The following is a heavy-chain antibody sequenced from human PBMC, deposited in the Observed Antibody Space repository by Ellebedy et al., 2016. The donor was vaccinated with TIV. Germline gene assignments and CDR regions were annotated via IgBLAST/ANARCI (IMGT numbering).Heavy chain of an antibody. CDR3: ARGPVQFYYGSGIYYFDY. CDR2: ISGSGGST. Sequence: GESLKISCAASGFTFSSYAMSWVRQAPGKGLEWVSTISGSGGSTYYADSVKGRFTISRDNSKNTLYLQMNSLRAEDTAVYFCARGPVQFYYGSGIYYFDYWGQGTLVTVSS. CDR1: GFTFSSYA. V-gene: IGHV3-23*01. J-gene: IGHJ4*02. D-gene: IGHD3-10*01.